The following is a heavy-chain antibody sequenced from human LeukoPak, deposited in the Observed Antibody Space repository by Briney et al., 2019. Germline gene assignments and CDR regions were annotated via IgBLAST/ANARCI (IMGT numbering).Heavy chain of an antibody. CDR1: GFTFSSYW. CDR3: ARDDHSGYDSSYWFDP. J-gene: IGHJ5*02. Sequence: PGGSLRLSCAASGFTFSSYWMNWVRQAPGKGLEWVANIKQDGSEKYYVDSVKGRFTISRDNAKNSLYLQMNSLRAEDTAVYYCARDDHSGYDSSYWFDPWGQGTLSPSPQ. V-gene: IGHV3-7*01. CDR2: IKQDGSEK. D-gene: IGHD5-12*01.